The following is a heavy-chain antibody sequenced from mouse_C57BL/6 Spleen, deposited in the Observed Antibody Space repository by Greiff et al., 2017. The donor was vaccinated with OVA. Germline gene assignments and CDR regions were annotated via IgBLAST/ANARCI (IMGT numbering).Heavy chain of an antibody. CDR1: GYTFTSYW. CDR2: IHPNSGST. V-gene: IGHV1-64*01. D-gene: IGHD2-5*01. Sequence: VQLQQPGAELVKPGASVKLSCKASGYTFTSYWMHWVKQRPGQGLEWIGMIHPNSGSTNYNEKFKSKATLTVDKSSSTAYMQLSSLTSEDSAVYYCARSSNYEWYFDVWGTGTTVTVSS. CDR3: ARSSNYEWYFDV. J-gene: IGHJ1*03.